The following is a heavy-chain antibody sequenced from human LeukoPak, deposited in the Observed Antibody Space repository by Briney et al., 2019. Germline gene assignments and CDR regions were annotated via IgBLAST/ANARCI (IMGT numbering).Heavy chain of an antibody. CDR3: ARDHGDSGYDFDY. V-gene: IGHV3-21*01. J-gene: IGHJ4*02. CDR1: GFTCSSYS. CDR2: ISSSSSYI. Sequence: GGSLRLSCAASGFTCSSYSMNWVRQAPGKGLEWVSSISSSSSYIYYADSVKGRFTISRDNAKNSLYLQMNSLRAEDTAVYYCARDHGDSGYDFDYWGQGTLVTVSS. D-gene: IGHD5-12*01.